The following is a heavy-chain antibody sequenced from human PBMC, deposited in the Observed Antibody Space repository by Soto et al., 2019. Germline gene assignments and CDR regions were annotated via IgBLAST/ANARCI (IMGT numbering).Heavy chain of an antibody. CDR1: GFTFSKAW. V-gene: IGHV3-15*01. J-gene: IGHJ5*02. CDR3: TTDSRVAGTSPWFDP. CDR2: IKSKTDGGAT. Sequence: EVQLVESRGGLIEPGGSLRLSCAGSGFTFSKAWMSWVRQAPGKGLEWVGRIKSKTDGGATDYGAPVKGRFTISRDDSKNTLYLQMNSLETEDTAVYYCTTDSRVAGTSPWFDPWGQGTLVTVSS. D-gene: IGHD6-19*01.